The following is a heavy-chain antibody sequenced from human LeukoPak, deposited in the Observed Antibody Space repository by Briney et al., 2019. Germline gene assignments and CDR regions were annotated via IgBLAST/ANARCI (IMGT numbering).Heavy chain of an antibody. CDR2: IHYSGST. CDR1: GGSISRSTTYY. Sequence: PSETLSLTCTVSGGSISRSTTYYWAWVRPPPGKGLEWIASIHYSGSTYYNPSLKSRVTIAVDSRNNQFSLRLSSVTAADTAVFYCYSMGYWGQGTLVTVSS. J-gene: IGHJ4*02. CDR3: YSMGY. D-gene: IGHD2-15*01. V-gene: IGHV4-39*01.